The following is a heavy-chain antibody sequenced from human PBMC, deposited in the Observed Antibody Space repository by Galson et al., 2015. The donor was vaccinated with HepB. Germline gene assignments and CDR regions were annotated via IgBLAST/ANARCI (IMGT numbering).Heavy chain of an antibody. CDR3: ARALPSGIRGGRVFDH. CDR2: ISSSGSHI. D-gene: IGHD3-10*01. V-gene: IGHV3-21*01. CDR1: GFNFSLYS. J-gene: IGHJ4*02. Sequence: SLRLSCAASGFNFSLYSMNWVRQAPGKGLEWVSSISSSGSHIYYRDSVKGRCTVSRDSAKTSVYLQMNSLRGDDTAVYYCARALPSGIRGGRVFDHWGQGTLVTVSS.